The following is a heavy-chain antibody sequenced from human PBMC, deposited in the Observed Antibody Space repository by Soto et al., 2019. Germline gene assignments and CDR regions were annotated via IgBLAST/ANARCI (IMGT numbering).Heavy chain of an antibody. V-gene: IGHV1-3*01. Sequence: QVQLVQSGAEVKKPGASVKVSCKASGYTFTSYAMHWVRQAPGQRLEWMGWINAGNGNTKYSQKFQGRVTITRDTSACTGYMELSSLRSEDTAVYYCATVRGLTFIAVGYWGQGTLVTVSS. J-gene: IGHJ4*02. CDR2: INAGNGNT. CDR1: GYTFTSYA. D-gene: IGHD6-19*01. CDR3: ATVRGLTFIAVGY.